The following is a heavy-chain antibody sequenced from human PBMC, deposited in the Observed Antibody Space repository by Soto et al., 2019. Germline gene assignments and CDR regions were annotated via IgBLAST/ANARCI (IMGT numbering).Heavy chain of an antibody. Sequence: QVQLVQSGAEVKKPGASVKVSCKASGYTFTSYGISWVRQAPGQGLEWMGWISAYNGNTNYAQKLQGRVTMTTDTXTXTXXMELRSLRSDDTAVYYCARDQAIVVVVAATPSFDYWGQGTLVTVSS. CDR1: GYTFTSYG. V-gene: IGHV1-18*01. CDR2: ISAYNGNT. J-gene: IGHJ4*02. D-gene: IGHD2-15*01. CDR3: ARDQAIVVVVAATPSFDY.